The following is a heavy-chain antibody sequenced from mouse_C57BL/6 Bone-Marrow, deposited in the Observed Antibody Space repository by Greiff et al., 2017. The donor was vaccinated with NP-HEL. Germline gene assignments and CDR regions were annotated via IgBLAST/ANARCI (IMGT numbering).Heavy chain of an antibody. V-gene: IGHV7-1*01. CDR1: GFTFSDFY. Sequence: EVQVVESGGGLVQSGRSLRLSCATSGFTFSDFYMEWVRQAPGKGLEWIAASRNKANDYTTEYSASVKGRFIVSRDTSQSILYLQMNALRAEDTAIYYCARDAGYSKGGYFDVWGTGTTVTVSS. J-gene: IGHJ1*03. CDR2: SRNKANDYTT. D-gene: IGHD2-5*01. CDR3: ARDAGYSKGGYFDV.